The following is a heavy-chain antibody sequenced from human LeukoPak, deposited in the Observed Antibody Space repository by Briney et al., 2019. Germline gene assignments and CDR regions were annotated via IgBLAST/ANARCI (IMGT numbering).Heavy chain of an antibody. Sequence: GGSLRLSCAVSGFNFSDYAMHWVRQAPDKGLEWVAVILYDGSSKYYTDSVKGRFIISRDISKNMVYLQMNSLTPEDTAVYYCARDLNIVVVVAATIWGQGTLVTVSS. CDR1: GFNFSDYA. D-gene: IGHD2-15*01. J-gene: IGHJ4*02. CDR3: ARDLNIVVVVAATI. V-gene: IGHV3-30-3*01. CDR2: ILYDGSSK.